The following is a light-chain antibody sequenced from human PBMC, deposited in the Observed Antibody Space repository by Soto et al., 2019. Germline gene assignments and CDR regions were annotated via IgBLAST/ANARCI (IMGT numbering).Light chain of an antibody. Sequence: EIVLTQSPATLSLSPGERATLSCRASQSVSSYLAWYQQKPGQAPRLLIYDASNMATGIPARFSGSGSGTDCTLTISSLEPEDFAVYYCQQRSNWPPEFTFGPGTKVDIK. V-gene: IGKV3-11*01. CDR1: QSVSSY. J-gene: IGKJ3*01. CDR2: DAS. CDR3: QQRSNWPPEFT.